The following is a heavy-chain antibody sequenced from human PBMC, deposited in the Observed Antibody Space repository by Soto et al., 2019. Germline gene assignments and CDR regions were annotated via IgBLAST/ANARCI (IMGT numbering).Heavy chain of an antibody. CDR2: ISSSSTI. D-gene: IGHD3-3*01. J-gene: IGHJ6*03. Sequence: GGSLRLSCAASGFTFSSYSMNWVRQAPGKGLEWVSYISSSSTIYYADSVKGRFTISRDNAKNPLYLQMNSLRAEDTAVYYCARDSYYEDYMDVWGKGTTVTVSS. CDR3: ARDSYYEDYMDV. CDR1: GFTFSSYS. V-gene: IGHV3-48*01.